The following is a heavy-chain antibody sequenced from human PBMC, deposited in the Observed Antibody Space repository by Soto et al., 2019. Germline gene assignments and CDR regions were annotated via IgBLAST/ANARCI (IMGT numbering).Heavy chain of an antibody. V-gene: IGHV3-30*18. CDR3: AKEATDYYYYYGMDV. CDR1: GFTFSSYG. D-gene: IGHD1-26*01. Sequence: PGGSLRLSCAASGFTFSSYGMHWVRQAPGKGLEWVAVIPYDGSNKYYADSVKGRFTISRDNSKNTLYLQMNSLRAEDTAVYYCAKEATDYYYYYGMDVWGQGTTVTVSS. J-gene: IGHJ6*02. CDR2: IPYDGSNK.